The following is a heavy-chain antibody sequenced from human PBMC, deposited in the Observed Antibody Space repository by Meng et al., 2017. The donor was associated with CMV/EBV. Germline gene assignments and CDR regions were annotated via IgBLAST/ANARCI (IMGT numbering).Heavy chain of an antibody. CDR2: ISWNSGSI. Sequence: SLKISCAASGFTFDDYAMHWVRQAPGKGLEWVSGISWNSGSIGYADSVKGRFTISRDNAKNSLYLQMNSLRAEDTAFYYCAKDHDYWSGYSYYFDYWVQGTLVTVSS. J-gene: IGHJ4*02. CDR1: GFTFDDYA. CDR3: AKDHDYWSGYSYYFDY. D-gene: IGHD3-3*01. V-gene: IGHV3-9*01.